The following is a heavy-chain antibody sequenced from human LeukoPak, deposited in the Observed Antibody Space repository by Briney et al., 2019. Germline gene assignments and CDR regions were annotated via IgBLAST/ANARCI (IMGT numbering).Heavy chain of an antibody. J-gene: IGHJ3*02. V-gene: IGHV1-69*13. CDR3: ARGTTVTTAVLVPNDAFDI. D-gene: IGHD4-17*01. CDR1: GGTFYSYA. CDR2: SVPMFGTI. Sequence: SVKVSCKASGGTFYSYAINWVRQAPGKGLEWMGGSVPMFGTINLAPKFQGRVTITADESTSTAYMELASLKSEDTAVYYCARGTTVTTAVLVPNDAFDIWGQGTMVTVSS.